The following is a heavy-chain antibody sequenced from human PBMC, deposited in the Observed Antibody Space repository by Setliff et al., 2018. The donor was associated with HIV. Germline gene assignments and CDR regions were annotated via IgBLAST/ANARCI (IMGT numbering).Heavy chain of an antibody. J-gene: IGHJ4*01. Sequence: GASVKVSCKASGYNFTTYSIHWVRQAPGQSLEWMGWINVGKGDTKYSQELQGRITLTTDTSANTAYMELSSLRSDDTAVYFCARGALLAVFDFDHWGHGTLVTVSS. CDR3: ARGALLAVFDFDH. CDR1: GYNFTTYS. D-gene: IGHD3-10*01. CDR2: INVGKGDT. V-gene: IGHV1-3*01.